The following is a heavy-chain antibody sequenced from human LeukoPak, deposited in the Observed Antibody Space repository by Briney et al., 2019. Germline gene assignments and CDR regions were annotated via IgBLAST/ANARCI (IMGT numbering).Heavy chain of an antibody. CDR1: GYSISSGYY. D-gene: IGHD5-12*01. CDR3: ARSPRVATILGPAYVFDL. Sequence: SETLSLTCTVSGYSISSGYYWGWIRQPPGKGLEWIGSIYYSGRTYYNSSLKSRVTISVDTSKNQFPLNLSSVIATDTAVYYCARSPRVATILGPAYVFDLWGQGTLVPVSS. J-gene: IGHJ3*01. V-gene: IGHV4-38-2*02. CDR2: IYYSGRT.